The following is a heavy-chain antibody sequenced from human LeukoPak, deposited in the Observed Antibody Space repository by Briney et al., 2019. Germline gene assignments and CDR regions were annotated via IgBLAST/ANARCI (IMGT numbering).Heavy chain of an antibody. J-gene: IGHJ6*02. CDR3: ARHEGYCSSTSCYQLYYGMDV. Sequence: PSETLSLTCTVSGGSISSSGYYWGWIRQPPGKGLEWFGSIYYSGSTYYNPSLKSRVTISVDTSKNQFSLKLSSVTAADTAVYYCARHEGYCSSTSCYQLYYGMDVWGQGTTVTVSS. CDR1: GGSISSSGYY. CDR2: IYYSGST. D-gene: IGHD2-2*01. V-gene: IGHV4-39*01.